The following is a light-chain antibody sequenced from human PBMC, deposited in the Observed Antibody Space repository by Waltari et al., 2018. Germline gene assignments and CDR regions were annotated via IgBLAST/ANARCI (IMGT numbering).Light chain of an antibody. J-gene: IGKJ4*01. CDR1: QSLVHSDGNTY. V-gene: IGKV2-30*02. Sequence: DVVMTQSPPSLPVTLGQPASISCKSSQSLVHSDGNTYLAWFQQRPGQSPRRLIYKVSNRESGVPDRYSASGSGTDFTLKISRVEAEYVGVYYCMQGTHWPLTFGGGTKVEIK. CDR2: KVS. CDR3: MQGTHWPLT.